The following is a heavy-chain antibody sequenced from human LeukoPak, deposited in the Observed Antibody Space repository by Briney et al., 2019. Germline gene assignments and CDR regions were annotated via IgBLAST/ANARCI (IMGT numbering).Heavy chain of an antibody. Sequence: PSETLSLTCTVSGGSISSSSYYWGWNRQPPGKGLEWIGSIYYSGSTYYNPSLKSRVTISVDTSKNQFSLKLSSVTAADTAVYYCARPYRIRSAFDIWGQGTMVTVSS. CDR2: IYYSGST. D-gene: IGHD2-2*02. V-gene: IGHV4-39*01. CDR1: GGSISSSSYY. J-gene: IGHJ3*02. CDR3: ARPYRIRSAFDI.